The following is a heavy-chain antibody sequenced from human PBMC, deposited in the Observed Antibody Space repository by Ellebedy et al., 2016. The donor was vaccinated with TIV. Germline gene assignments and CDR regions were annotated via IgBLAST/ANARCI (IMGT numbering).Heavy chain of an antibody. CDR2: IYDSGSTS. D-gene: IGHD3-9*01. CDR1: GDSISSSSYY. CDR3: ARYDRSGTRYFDL. J-gene: IGHJ2*01. Sequence: MPGGSLRLSCTVSGDSISSSSYYWGWIRQPPGKGLEWIGSIYDSGSTSYYNPSLESRVTISVDTSKNQFSLKLSSVTAADTAVYYCARYDRSGTRYFDLWGRGILVTVSS. V-gene: IGHV4-39*01.